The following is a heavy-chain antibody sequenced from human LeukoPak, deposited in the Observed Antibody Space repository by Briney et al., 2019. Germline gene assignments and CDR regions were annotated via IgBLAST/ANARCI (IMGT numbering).Heavy chain of an antibody. CDR1: GFTFSSYS. CDR3: ARDYRSSSGWTVDY. CDR2: ISTSSSTI. J-gene: IGHJ4*02. V-gene: IGHV3-48*02. D-gene: IGHD6-19*01. Sequence: QPGGSLRLSCAASGFTFSSYSMHWVRQAPGKGLEWVSYISTSSSTIYYADSVKGRFTTSRDNAKNSLYLQMNSLRDEDTAVYYCARDYRSSSGWTVDYWGQGTLVTVSS.